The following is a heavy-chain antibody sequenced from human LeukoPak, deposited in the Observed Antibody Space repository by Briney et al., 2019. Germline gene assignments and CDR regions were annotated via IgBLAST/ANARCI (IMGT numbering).Heavy chain of an antibody. CDR2: IIPILGIA. CDR1: GGTFSSYA. D-gene: IGHD3-16*01. Sequence: GASVKVSCKASGGTFSSYAISWVRQAPGQGLEWMGRIIPILGIANYAQKFQGRVTITADKSTSTAYMELSSLRSEDTAVYYCARDSVGVAFDIWGQGTMVTVSS. V-gene: IGHV1-69*04. J-gene: IGHJ3*02. CDR3: ARDSVGVAFDI.